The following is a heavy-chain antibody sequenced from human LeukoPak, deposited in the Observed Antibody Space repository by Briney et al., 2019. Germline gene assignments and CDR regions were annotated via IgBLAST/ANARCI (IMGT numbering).Heavy chain of an antibody. CDR1: GGSISSGSYY. CDR3: AREGRGYCSGGSCYR. D-gene: IGHD2-15*01. V-gene: IGHV4-61*02. CDR2: IYTSGST. Sequence: SQTLSLTCTVSGGSISSGSYYWSWIRQPAGKGLEWIGRIYTSGSTNYNPSLKSRVTISVDTSKNQFSLKLSSVTAADTAVYYCAREGRGYCSGGSCYRWGQGTLVTVSS. J-gene: IGHJ4*02.